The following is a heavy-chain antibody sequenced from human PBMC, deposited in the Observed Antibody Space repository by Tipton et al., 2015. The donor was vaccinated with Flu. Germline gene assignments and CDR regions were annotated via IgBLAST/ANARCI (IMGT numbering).Heavy chain of an antibody. J-gene: IGHJ4*02. CDR1: GGSVSSASYY. D-gene: IGHD3-22*01. CDR2: IYPAGGT. Sequence: GLVKPSQTLSLTCTVSGGSVSSASYYWSWIRQPAGKGLEWIGRIYPAGGTSYNPSLKSRVTISKDTSRNQFSLNLSSVTAADTAVYFCARGVSYFDRTVYYYFDSWGQGTLVTVSS. CDR3: ARGVSYFDRTVYYYFDS. V-gene: IGHV4-61*02.